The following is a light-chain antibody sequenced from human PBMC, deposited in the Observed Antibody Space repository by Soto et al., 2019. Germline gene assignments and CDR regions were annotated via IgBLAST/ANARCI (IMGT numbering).Light chain of an antibody. CDR3: QHADTFPAT. J-gene: IGKJ4*01. V-gene: IGKV1D-12*01. Sequence: DIQMTQSPSSVSASVVDRVTITFRASQGIRSWLAWYQHKPGKAPKLLISSASILQSGVPSRFSGSGSGTDFTLTIVGLQPEDFSAYYWQHADTFPATFGCGTRVEIK. CDR2: SAS. CDR1: QGIRSW.